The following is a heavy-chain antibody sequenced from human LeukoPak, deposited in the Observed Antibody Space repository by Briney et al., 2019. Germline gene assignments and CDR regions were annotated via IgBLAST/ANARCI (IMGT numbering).Heavy chain of an antibody. D-gene: IGHD2-8*01. V-gene: IGHV1-2*02. J-gene: IGHJ6*03. CDR2: INPNSVGT. CDR1: GYTFTGYY. Sequence: ASVKVSCKASGYTFTGYYMHWVRQAPGQGLEWMGWINPNSVGTNYAQKFQGRVTMTRDTSISTAYMELSRLRSDDTAVYYCARRAGYCTNGVCYYYYYYYMDVWGKGTTVTVSS. CDR3: ARRAGYCTNGVCYYYYYYYMDV.